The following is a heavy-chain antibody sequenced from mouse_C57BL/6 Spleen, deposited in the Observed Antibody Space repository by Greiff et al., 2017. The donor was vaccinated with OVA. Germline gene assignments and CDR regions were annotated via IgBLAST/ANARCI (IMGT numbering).Heavy chain of an antibody. V-gene: IGHV5-6*01. CDR2: ISSGGSYT. J-gene: IGHJ4*01. CDR1: GFTFSSYG. D-gene: IGHD2-4*01. Sequence: EVKLMESGGDLVKPGGSLKLSCAASGFTFSSYGMSWVRQTPDKRLEWVATISSGGSYTYYPDSVKGRFTISRDNAKNTLYLQMSSLKSEDTAMYYCAREASPYDYDGDYYAMDYWGQGTSVTVSS. CDR3: AREASPYDYDGDYYAMDY.